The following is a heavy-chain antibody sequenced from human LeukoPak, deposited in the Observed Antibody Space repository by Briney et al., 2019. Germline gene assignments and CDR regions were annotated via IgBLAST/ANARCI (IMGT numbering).Heavy chain of an antibody. D-gene: IGHD2-21*02. J-gene: IGHJ4*02. CDR1: GGSFSGYY. Sequence: PSETLSLTCAVYGGSFSGYYWNWIRQPPGKGLEWIGEINHSGSTNYNPSLKSRVTISVDTSKNQFSLKLSSVTAADTALYYCANLGGGWPFVVVTAWGQGTLVTVSS. CDR3: ANLGGGWPFVVVTA. V-gene: IGHV4-34*01. CDR2: INHSGST.